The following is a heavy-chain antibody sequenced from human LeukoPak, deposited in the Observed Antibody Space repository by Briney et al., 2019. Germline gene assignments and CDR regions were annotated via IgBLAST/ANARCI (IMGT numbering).Heavy chain of an antibody. Sequence: AGRSLRLSCAASGFTFSSYGMHWVRQAPGKGLEWVAVISYDGSNKYYADSVKGRFTISRDNSKNTLYLQMNSLRAEDTAVYYCAKPRGRQLLSDAFDIWGQGTMVTVSS. J-gene: IGHJ3*02. D-gene: IGHD2-2*01. CDR3: AKPRGRQLLSDAFDI. CDR1: GFTFSSYG. V-gene: IGHV3-30*18. CDR2: ISYDGSNK.